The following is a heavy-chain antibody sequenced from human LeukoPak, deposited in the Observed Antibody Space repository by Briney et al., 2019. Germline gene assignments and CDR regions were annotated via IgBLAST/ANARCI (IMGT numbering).Heavy chain of an antibody. CDR1: GGSISSYY. Sequence: SETLSLTCTVSGGSISSYYWSWIRQPPGKGLEWIGYIYYSGSTYYNPSLKSRVTISVDTSKNQFSLKLSSVTAADTAVYYCARGPRYCSSTSCYRPYYFDYWGQGTLVTVSS. J-gene: IGHJ4*02. CDR2: IYYSGST. CDR3: ARGPRYCSSTSCYRPYYFDY. D-gene: IGHD2-2*02. V-gene: IGHV4-59*08.